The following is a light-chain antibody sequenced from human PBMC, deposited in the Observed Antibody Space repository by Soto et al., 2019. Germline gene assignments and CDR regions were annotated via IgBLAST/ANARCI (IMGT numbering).Light chain of an antibody. V-gene: IGKV1-33*01. CDR2: DAS. Sequence: DIQMTQSPSSLSASVGDRVTITCQASQDISNYLNWYQQKPGKDPKLLIYDASNLETGVPSRFSGSGSGTDFTFTISSLQPEDIATYYCQQYDNPWTFGQGTKVEIK. CDR3: QQYDNPWT. CDR1: QDISNY. J-gene: IGKJ1*01.